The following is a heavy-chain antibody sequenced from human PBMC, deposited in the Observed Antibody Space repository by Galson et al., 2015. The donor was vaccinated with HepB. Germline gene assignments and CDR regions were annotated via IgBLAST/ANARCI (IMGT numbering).Heavy chain of an antibody. J-gene: IGHJ4*02. V-gene: IGHV1-46*01. Sequence: SVKVSCKASGYTFTTYYMHWVRQAPGQGLEWMGIINPSGGSTSYAQKFQGRVTMTRDTSTSTVYMELSSLRSEDTAVYYCARGRGYSGYDIDYFDYWVQGTLVTVSS. D-gene: IGHD5-12*01. CDR3: ARGRGYSGYDIDYFDY. CDR2: INPSGGST. CDR1: GYTFTTYY.